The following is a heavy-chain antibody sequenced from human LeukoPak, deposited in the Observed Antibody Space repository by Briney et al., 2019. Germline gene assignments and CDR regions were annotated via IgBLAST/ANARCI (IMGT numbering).Heavy chain of an antibody. CDR1: GVSISSYY. CDR2: IYYSGST. D-gene: IGHD6-13*01. Sequence: SETLSLTCTVSGVSISSYYWSWIRQPPGKGLEWIGYIYYSGSTNYNPSLKSRVTISVDTSKNQFSLKLSSVTAADTAVYYCARDPGSSFLSWFDPWGQGTLVTVSS. J-gene: IGHJ5*02. CDR3: ARDPGSSFLSWFDP. V-gene: IGHV4-59*01.